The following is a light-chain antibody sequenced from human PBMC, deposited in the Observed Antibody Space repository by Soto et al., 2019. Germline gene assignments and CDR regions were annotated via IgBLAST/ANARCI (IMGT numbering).Light chain of an antibody. J-gene: IGKJ4*01. CDR3: QQYGSSPLT. Sequence: EIVLTQSPGTLSLSPGERATLSCRASQSVSSSYLAWYQQKPRQAPRLLIYGASSRATGIPDRFSGNGSGTDFTLTISRLEPEDFAVYYCQQYGSSPLTFGGGTKVEIK. CDR1: QSVSSSY. V-gene: IGKV3-20*01. CDR2: GAS.